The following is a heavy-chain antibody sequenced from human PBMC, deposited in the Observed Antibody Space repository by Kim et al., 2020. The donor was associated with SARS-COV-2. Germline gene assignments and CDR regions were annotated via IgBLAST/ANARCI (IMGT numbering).Heavy chain of an antibody. CDR3: ARSSMIVGIPYSQYYFDY. D-gene: IGHD3-22*01. CDR2: ISYDGSNK. CDR1: GFTFSSYA. J-gene: IGHJ4*02. Sequence: GGSLRLSCAASGFTFSSYAMHWVRQAPGKGLEWVAVISYDGSNKYYADSVKGRFTISRDNSKNTLYLQMNSLRAEDTAVYYCARSSMIVGIPYSQYYFDYWGQGTLVTVSS. V-gene: IGHV3-30-3*01.